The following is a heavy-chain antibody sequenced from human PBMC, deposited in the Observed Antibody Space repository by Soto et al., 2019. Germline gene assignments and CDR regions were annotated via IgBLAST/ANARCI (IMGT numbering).Heavy chain of an antibody. D-gene: IGHD3-3*01. J-gene: IGHJ5*02. CDR1: GGTFSRYA. CDR2: IIPIFGTA. Sequence: SVEVSCKASGGTFSRYAISWLRQAPGQGLEWMGGIIPIFGTANYAQKFQGRVTITADKSTSTAYMELSSLRSEDTAVYYCARAPITIFGVVPVGWFDPWGQGTLVTVSS. CDR3: ARAPITIFGVVPVGWFDP. V-gene: IGHV1-69*06.